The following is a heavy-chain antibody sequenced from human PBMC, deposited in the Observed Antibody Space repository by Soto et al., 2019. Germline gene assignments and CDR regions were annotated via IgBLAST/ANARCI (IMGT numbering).Heavy chain of an antibody. D-gene: IGHD1-7*01. CDR3: ASRNYEGGY. V-gene: IGHV3-74*01. CDR1: GFTFSSYW. Sequence: EVQLVESGGGLVQPGGSLRLSCAASGFTFSSYWMHWVRQAPGKGLVWVSRINGEGSSINYADSEKGRFTISRDNAKNPLYLQMNSLRAEDTAVYYCASRNYEGGYWGQGTLVTVSS. CDR2: INGEGSSI. J-gene: IGHJ4*02.